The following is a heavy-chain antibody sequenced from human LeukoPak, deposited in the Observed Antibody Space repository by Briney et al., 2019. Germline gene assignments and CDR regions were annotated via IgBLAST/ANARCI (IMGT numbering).Heavy chain of an antibody. Sequence: ASVKVSCKASGYTFTTYGINWVRQAPGQGLEWMGWISAYNGNTNYAQKLQGRVTMTTDTSTSTAYMELRSLRSDDTAVYYCARMVRGARYNDYWGQGTLVTVSS. CDR1: GYTFTTYG. D-gene: IGHD3-10*01. J-gene: IGHJ4*02. V-gene: IGHV1-18*01. CDR3: ARMVRGARYNDY. CDR2: ISAYNGNT.